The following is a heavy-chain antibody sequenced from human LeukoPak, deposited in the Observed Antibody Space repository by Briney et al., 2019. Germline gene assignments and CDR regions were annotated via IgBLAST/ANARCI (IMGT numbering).Heavy chain of an antibody. CDR3: ARGGRYFDWFVGMDV. Sequence: GGSLRLSCAASGFTFSSYWMHWVRQAPGKGLVWVSRINSDGSSTSYADSVKGRFTISRDNAKNTLYLQMNSLRAEDTAVYYCARGGRYFDWFVGMDVWGQGTTVTVSS. D-gene: IGHD3-9*01. CDR2: INSDGSST. V-gene: IGHV3-74*01. CDR1: GFTFSSYW. J-gene: IGHJ6*02.